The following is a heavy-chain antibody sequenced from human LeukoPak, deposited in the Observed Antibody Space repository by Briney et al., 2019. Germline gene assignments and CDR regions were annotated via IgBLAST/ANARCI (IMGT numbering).Heavy chain of an antibody. Sequence: GGSLRLSCAASGFTLGTFPMSWVRQAPREGLEWVSVISSSGAITYYADSVRGRFTISRDNPKNTLDLQMNSLRVEDTAVYYCAKERLVGVKGIDYWGQGTLVTVSS. V-gene: IGHV3-23*01. D-gene: IGHD1-26*01. CDR1: GFTLGTFP. CDR2: ISSSGAIT. J-gene: IGHJ4*02. CDR3: AKERLVGVKGIDY.